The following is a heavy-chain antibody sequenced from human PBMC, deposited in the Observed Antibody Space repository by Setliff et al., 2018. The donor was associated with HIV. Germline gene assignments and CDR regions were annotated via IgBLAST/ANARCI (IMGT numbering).Heavy chain of an antibody. CDR3: ASSSPGYYDILTGYYEGYYFDY. V-gene: IGHV4-39*07. CDR1: GDSISSSSYY. D-gene: IGHD3-9*01. J-gene: IGHJ4*02. Sequence: SETLSLTCSVSGDSISSSSYYWGWIRQPPGKGLEWIGEINHSGSTNYNPSLKSRVTLSVDTSKNQFSLKLSSVTAADTAVYYCASSSPGYYDILTGYYEGYYFDYWGQGTLVTVSS. CDR2: INHSGST.